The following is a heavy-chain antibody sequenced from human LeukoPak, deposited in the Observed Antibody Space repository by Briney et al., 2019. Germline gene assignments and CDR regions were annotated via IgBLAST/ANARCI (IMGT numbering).Heavy chain of an antibody. D-gene: IGHD3-22*01. Sequence: GGSLRLSCAASGFTFSSYGMHWVRQAPGKGLEWVAFIRDDGSNKYYADSVKGRFTISRDNSKNTLYLQMNSLRAEDTAVYYCAKEPYYYDSSGYEDAFDIWGQGTMVTVSS. CDR1: GFTFSSYG. V-gene: IGHV3-30*02. J-gene: IGHJ3*02. CDR2: IRDDGSNK. CDR3: AKEPYYYDSSGYEDAFDI.